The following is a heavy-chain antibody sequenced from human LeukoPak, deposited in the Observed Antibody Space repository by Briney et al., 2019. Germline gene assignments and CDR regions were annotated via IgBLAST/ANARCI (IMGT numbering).Heavy chain of an antibody. CDR3: AKDWGSGGWYNYFDP. CDR2: IAYHGNTE. CDR1: GFTISSHG. J-gene: IGHJ5*02. D-gene: IGHD6-19*01. Sequence: GTSLRLSCAVSGFTISSHGMHWVRQAPGKGPEWVAMIAYHGNTEYYGDSVKGRFTISRDNSKNTLYLQMDSLRAEDTAVYHCAKDWGSGGWYNYFDPWGQGTLVTVSS. V-gene: IGHV3-30*18.